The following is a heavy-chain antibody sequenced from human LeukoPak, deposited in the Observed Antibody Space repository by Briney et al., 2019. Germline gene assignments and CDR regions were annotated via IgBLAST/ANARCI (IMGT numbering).Heavy chain of an antibody. V-gene: IGHV1-2*02. J-gene: IGHJ4*02. CDR3: ARDKSLYGFDY. CDR2: INPNSGGT. D-gene: IGHD2-8*01. Sequence: ASVKVSCKASGYTFTGYYIHWVRQAPGQGLEWMGWINPNSGGTNYAQNFQGRVTMTRDTSISTAYMELSRLRSDDTAVYYCARDKSLYGFDYWGQGTLVTVSS. CDR1: GYTFTGYY.